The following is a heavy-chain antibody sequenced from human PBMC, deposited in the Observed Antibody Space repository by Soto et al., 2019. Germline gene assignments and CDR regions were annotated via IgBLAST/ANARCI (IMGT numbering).Heavy chain of an antibody. V-gene: IGHV1-24*01. J-gene: IGHJ4*02. D-gene: IGHD6-19*01. CDR2: FDPEDGET. CDR3: ATGLYSSGWYYFDY. CDR1: GYTLTELS. Sequence: ASVKVSCKIAGYTLTELSMLWVRQAPGKGLEWMGGFDPEDGETIYAQKFQGRVTMTEDTSTDTAYMELSSLRSEDTAVYYCATGLYSSGWYYFDYWGQGTLVTVSS.